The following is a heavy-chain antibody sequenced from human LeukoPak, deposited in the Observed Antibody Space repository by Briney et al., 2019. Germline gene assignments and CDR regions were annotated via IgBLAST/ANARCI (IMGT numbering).Heavy chain of an antibody. D-gene: IGHD6-13*01. V-gene: IGHV4-4*02. CDR2: IYHSGST. J-gene: IGHJ4*02. CDR1: GGSISISNW. Sequence: PSETLSLTCAVSGGSISISNWWSWVRQPPGKGLEWIGEIYHSGSTNYNASLKSRVTISVDKSKNQFSLRLNSVTAADTAVYYCARGGYSSSTYYSDYWGQGTLVTVSS. CDR3: ARGGYSSSTYYSDY.